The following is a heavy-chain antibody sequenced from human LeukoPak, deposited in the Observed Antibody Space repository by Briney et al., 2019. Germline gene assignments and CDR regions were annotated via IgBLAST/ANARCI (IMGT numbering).Heavy chain of an antibody. CDR2: IIPMLNIA. Sequence: SVKVSCKASGYTFTGYYMHWVRQAPGQGLEWMGRIIPMLNIANFAQKFQGRVMFTADKSTSTAYMELSSLRSEDTALYYCSTQDYSDSGGSGSYLDYWGQGTLVTVSS. D-gene: IGHD3-22*01. CDR3: STQDYSDSGGSGSYLDY. V-gene: IGHV1-69*02. J-gene: IGHJ4*02. CDR1: GYTFTGYY.